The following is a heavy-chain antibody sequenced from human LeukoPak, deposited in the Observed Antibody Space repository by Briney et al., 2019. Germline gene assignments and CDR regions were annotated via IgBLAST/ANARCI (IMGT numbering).Heavy chain of an antibody. D-gene: IGHD3-16*02. CDR2: IHTSGST. Sequence: PSETLSLTCTVSGGSISSGSYYWSWIRQPAGKGLEWIGRIHTSGSTNYNPSLKSRVTISVDTSKNQFSLKLSSVTAADTAVYYCAKFTFGGVIALWGQGTLVTVSS. CDR3: AKFTFGGVIAL. CDR1: GGSISSGSYY. J-gene: IGHJ4*02. V-gene: IGHV4-61*02.